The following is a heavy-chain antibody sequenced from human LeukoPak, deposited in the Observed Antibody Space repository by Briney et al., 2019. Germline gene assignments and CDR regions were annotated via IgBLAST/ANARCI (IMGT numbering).Heavy chain of an antibody. J-gene: IGHJ6*03. CDR1: GYTFTSYD. CDR2: MNPNRGNT. Sequence: GASVKVSCKASGYTFTSYDINWVRQATGQGLEWMGWMNPNRGNTGYAQKFQGRVTITRNTSISTAYMELRSLRSEDTAVYYCARGRNWGDLARAINYYYYYMDVWGKGTTVTVSS. D-gene: IGHD3-16*01. CDR3: ARGRNWGDLARAINYYYYYMDV. V-gene: IGHV1-8*03.